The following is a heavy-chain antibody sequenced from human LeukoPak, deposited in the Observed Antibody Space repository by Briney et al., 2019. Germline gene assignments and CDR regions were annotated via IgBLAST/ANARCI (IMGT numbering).Heavy chain of an antibody. CDR1: GFTFSSYA. CDR2: ISYDGSNK. Sequence: GGSLGLSCAASGFTFSSYAMSWVRQAPGKGLEWVAVISYDGSNKYYADSVKGRFTISRDNSKNTLYLQMNSLRAEDTAVYYCARVSPKYFDYWGQGTLVTVSS. J-gene: IGHJ4*02. CDR3: ARVSPKYFDY. V-gene: IGHV3-30*14.